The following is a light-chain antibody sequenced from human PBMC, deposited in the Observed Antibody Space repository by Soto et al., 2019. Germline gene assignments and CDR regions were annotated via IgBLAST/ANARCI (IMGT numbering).Light chain of an antibody. V-gene: IGKV1-39*01. CDR2: GAS. Sequence: DIQMTQSSSSLSASVGDRVTVTCRASRSISTYLHWYQQKPGKAPKLLIYGASILQSGVPSTFSGSGSGTDFTLTISSLQPEDFATYYCQQTYTTPRTFGQGTKVDIK. J-gene: IGKJ2*01. CDR3: QQTYTTPRT. CDR1: RSISTY.